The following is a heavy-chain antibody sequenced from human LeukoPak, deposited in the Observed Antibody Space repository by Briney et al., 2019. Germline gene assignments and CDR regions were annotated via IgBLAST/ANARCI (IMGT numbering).Heavy chain of an antibody. Sequence: GGSLRLSCAASGFTFSSYGMHWVRQAPGKGLEWVSTISGSDGSTYYADSVKGRFTISRDNSKNTLYLQMHSLRAEDTAIYYCAKDGITGGTDEMWYYYGMDVWGQGTTVTVSS. V-gene: IGHV3-23*01. CDR2: ISGSDGST. D-gene: IGHD1-20*01. CDR3: AKDGITGGTDEMWYYYGMDV. J-gene: IGHJ6*02. CDR1: GFTFSSYG.